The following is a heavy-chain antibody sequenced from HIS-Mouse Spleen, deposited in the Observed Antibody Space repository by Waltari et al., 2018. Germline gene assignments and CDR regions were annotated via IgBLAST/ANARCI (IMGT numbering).Heavy chain of an antibody. D-gene: IGHD1-26*01. CDR1: GGSIRSGGYY. CDR2: IYYSGST. V-gene: IGHV4-31*03. CDR3: AREVGATTTGFIDY. J-gene: IGHJ4*02. Sequence: QVQLQESGPGLVKPSQTLSLTCTVSGGSIRSGGYYWSWIRQHPGKGLEWIGYIYYSGSTYYNPSLKSRVTISVDTSKNQFSLKLSSVTAADTAVYYCAREVGATTTGFIDYWGQGTLVTVSS.